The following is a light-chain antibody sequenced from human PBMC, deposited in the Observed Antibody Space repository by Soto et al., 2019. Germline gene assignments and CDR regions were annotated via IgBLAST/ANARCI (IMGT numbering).Light chain of an antibody. Sequence: QSVLTQPPSASGSPGQSGTISCTGASSDVGGYNFVSWYQQHPGKAPKLMIYDVTKRPSGVPDRFSGSKSGNTASLTVSGLQADDEADYYCSSYAGSSVPVAFGGGTKVTVL. CDR1: SSDVGGYNF. V-gene: IGLV2-8*01. CDR3: SSYAGSSVPVA. J-gene: IGLJ2*01. CDR2: DVT.